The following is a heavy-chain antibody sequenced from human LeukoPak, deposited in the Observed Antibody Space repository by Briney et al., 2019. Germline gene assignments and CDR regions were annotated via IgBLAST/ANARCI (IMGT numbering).Heavy chain of an antibody. J-gene: IGHJ5*02. D-gene: IGHD6-6*01. Sequence: SETLSLTCAVYGGSFSGYYWSWIRQPPGKGLEWIGEINHSGSTNYNPSLKSRVTISVDTSKNQFSLKLSSVTAADTAVYYCARGRYSSSEAWFDPWGQGTLVTVSS. V-gene: IGHV4-34*01. CDR1: GGSFSGYY. CDR2: INHSGST. CDR3: ARGRYSSSEAWFDP.